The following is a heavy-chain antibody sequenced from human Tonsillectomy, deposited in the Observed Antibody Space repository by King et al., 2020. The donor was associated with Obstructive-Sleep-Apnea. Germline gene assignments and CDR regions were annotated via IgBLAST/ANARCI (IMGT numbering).Heavy chain of an antibody. V-gene: IGHV3-23*04. D-gene: IGHD3-3*01. J-gene: IGHJ6*02. Sequence: EVQLVESGGGLVQPGGSLRLSCAASGFTFSSYAMSWVRQAPGKGLEWVVAISGSGGSTYYADSVKGRFTSSRDNSKNTLYLQMNSLRAEDTAVYYCAKDQYDFWSGYYYYYYGMDVWGQGTTVTVSS. CDR1: GFTFSSYA. CDR3: AKDQYDFWSGYYYYYYGMDV. CDR2: ISGSGGST.